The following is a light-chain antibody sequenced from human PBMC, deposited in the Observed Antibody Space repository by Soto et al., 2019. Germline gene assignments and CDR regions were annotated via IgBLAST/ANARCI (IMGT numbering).Light chain of an antibody. CDR3: ATWDDSLNKEV. Sequence: QSVLTQPPSVSGAPRQRVTISCSGSSSNIGNKPVNWYQQLPGKAPRLLIYYDDLLPSGVSDRFSGSKSGTSASLAISGLQSEDEAAYYCATWDDSLNKEVFGGGTKLTVL. CDR2: YDD. V-gene: IGLV1-36*01. J-gene: IGLJ2*01. CDR1: SSNIGNKP.